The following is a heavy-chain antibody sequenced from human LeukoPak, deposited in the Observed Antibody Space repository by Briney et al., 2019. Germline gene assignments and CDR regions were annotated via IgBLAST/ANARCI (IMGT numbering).Heavy chain of an antibody. J-gene: IGHJ4*02. CDR1: GYTFTSYG. D-gene: IGHD2-21*02. V-gene: IGHV1-18*01. Sequence: VASVKVSCKASGYTFTSYGISWVRQAPGQGLEWMGWISAYNGNTNYAQKLQGRVTMTTDTSTSTACMELRSLRSDDTAVYYCARDGGTAPGGYWGQGTLVTVSS. CDR2: ISAYNGNT. CDR3: ARDGGTAPGGY.